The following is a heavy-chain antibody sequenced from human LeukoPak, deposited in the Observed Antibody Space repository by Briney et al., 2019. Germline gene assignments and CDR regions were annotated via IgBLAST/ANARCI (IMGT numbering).Heavy chain of an antibody. Sequence: SETLSLTCAVYNGSFSGYYWSWIRQPPGKGLEWIGYIYYSGSTNYNPSLKSRVTISVDTSKNQFSLKLSSVTAADTAVYYCARQDSSSWYSDYYYYGMDVWGQGTTVTVSS. D-gene: IGHD6-13*01. CDR3: ARQDSSSWYSDYYYYGMDV. J-gene: IGHJ6*02. V-gene: IGHV4-59*01. CDR2: IYYSGST. CDR1: NGSFSGYY.